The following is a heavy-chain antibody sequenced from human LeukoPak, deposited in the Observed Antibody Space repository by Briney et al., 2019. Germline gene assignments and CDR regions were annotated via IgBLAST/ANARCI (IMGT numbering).Heavy chain of an antibody. J-gene: IGHJ5*02. CDR3: ARVHASGYNIYNWFDP. CDR2: IYYSGST. Sequence: SETLSLTCTVSGGSISSSSYYWGWIRQPPGKGLEWIGSIYYSGSTYYNPSLKSRVTISVDRSKNQFSLKLGSVTAADTAVYYCARVHASGYNIYNWFDPWGQGTLVTVSS. V-gene: IGHV4-39*07. CDR1: GGSISSSSYY. D-gene: IGHD5-12*01.